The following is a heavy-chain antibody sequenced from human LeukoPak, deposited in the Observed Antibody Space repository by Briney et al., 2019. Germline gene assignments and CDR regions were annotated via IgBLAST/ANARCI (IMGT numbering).Heavy chain of an antibody. CDR3: ANDYRSGSFHDF. CDR1: EITFSSYA. Sequence: PGGSLRLSCAASEITFSSYAMSWVRQAPGKGLEWVSAISGSGGTTYYADSVKGRFTISRDNSKNTLYLQMNSLRAEDTAVYYCANDYRSGSFHDFWGQGTLVTVSS. J-gene: IGHJ4*02. D-gene: IGHD3-10*01. V-gene: IGHV3-23*01. CDR2: ISGSGGTT.